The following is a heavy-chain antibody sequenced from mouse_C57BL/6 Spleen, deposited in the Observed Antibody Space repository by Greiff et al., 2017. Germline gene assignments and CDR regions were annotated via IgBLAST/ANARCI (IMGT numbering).Heavy chain of an antibody. D-gene: IGHD3-2*02. V-gene: IGHV1-42*01. Sequence: VQLKESGPELVKPGASVTISCKASGYSFTGYYMNWVKQSPEKSLEWIGEINPSTGGTTYNQKFKAKATLTVDKSSSTAYMQLKSLTTEDSAVYYCARKGLRLYAMDYWGQGTSVTVSS. CDR2: INPSTGGT. J-gene: IGHJ4*01. CDR1: GYSFTGYY. CDR3: ARKGLRLYAMDY.